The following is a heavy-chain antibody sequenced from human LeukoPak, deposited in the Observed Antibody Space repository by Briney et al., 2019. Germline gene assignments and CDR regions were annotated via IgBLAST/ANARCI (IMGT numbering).Heavy chain of an antibody. D-gene: IGHD5-18*01. J-gene: IGHJ4*02. CDR3: AREQLWTYYFDY. CDR2: INPNSGGT. V-gene: IGHV1-2*02. Sequence: GASVKVSCKASGYTFTGYYMHWVRQAPGQGLEWMGWINPNSGGTNYAQKFQGRVAMTRDTSISTAYMELSRLRSDDTAVYYCAREQLWTYYFDYWGQGTLVTVSS. CDR1: GYTFTGYY.